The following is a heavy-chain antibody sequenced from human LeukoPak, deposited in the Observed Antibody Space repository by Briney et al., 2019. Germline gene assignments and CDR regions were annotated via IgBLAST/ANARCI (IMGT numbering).Heavy chain of an antibody. CDR2: IWYDGSNK. Sequence: GGSLRLSCAASGFTFSSYGMHWVRQAPGKGLEWVAVIWYDGSNKYYADSVKGRFTISRDNSKNTLYLQMNSLRAEDTAVYYCARLFTAMAPFDYWGQGTLVTVSS. D-gene: IGHD5-18*01. V-gene: IGHV3-33*01. J-gene: IGHJ4*02. CDR3: ARLFTAMAPFDY. CDR1: GFTFSSYG.